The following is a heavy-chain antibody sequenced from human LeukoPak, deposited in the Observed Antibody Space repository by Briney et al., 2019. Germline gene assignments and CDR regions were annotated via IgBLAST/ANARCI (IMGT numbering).Heavy chain of an antibody. V-gene: IGHV1-18*04. J-gene: IGHJ4*02. CDR1: GYTFTGYY. Sequence: VASVKVSCKASGYTFTGYYMHWVRQAPGQGLEWMGWINVPNGHINYAPKLQGRVTLTTDTFTSTAYMEVRSLTSDDTAIYYCARDSNWNVDYWGQGTLVTVSS. CDR2: INVPNGHI. D-gene: IGHD1-20*01. CDR3: ARDSNWNVDY.